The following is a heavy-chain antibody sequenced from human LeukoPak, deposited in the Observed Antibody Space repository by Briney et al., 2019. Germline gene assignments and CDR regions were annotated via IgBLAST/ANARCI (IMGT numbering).Heavy chain of an antibody. CDR3: ARNPPMVRGVIIPSYLDY. V-gene: IGHV1-2*02. CDR2: INPNSGGT. J-gene: IGHJ4*02. Sequence: ASVKVSCKASGYTFTSYGISWVRQAPGQGLEWMGWINPNSGGTNYAQKFQGRVTMTRDTSISTAYTELSRLRSDDTAVYYCARNPPMVRGVIIPSYLDYWGQGTLVTVSS. D-gene: IGHD3-10*01. CDR1: GYTFTSYG.